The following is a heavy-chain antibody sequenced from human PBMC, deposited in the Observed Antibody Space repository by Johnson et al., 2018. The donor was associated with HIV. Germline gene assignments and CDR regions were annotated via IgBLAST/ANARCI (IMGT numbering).Heavy chain of an antibody. J-gene: IGHJ3*02. D-gene: IGHD4-17*01. CDR3: ARPRTTVTQVDACDI. Sequence: MLLVESGGTLVQPGGSLRLFCAASGFTFSSYAMHWVRQAPGKGLEYVSAISSNGGSTYYANSVKGRFTISRDNSKNTLYLQMGSLRAEDMAVYYCARPRTTVTQVDACDIWGQGTMVTVSS. CDR2: ISSNGGST. CDR1: GFTFSSYA. V-gene: IGHV3-64*01.